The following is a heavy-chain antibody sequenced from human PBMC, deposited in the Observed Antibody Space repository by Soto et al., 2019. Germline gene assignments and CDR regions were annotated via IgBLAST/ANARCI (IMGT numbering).Heavy chain of an antibody. CDR3: ARGRSVINHDDFEY. V-gene: IGHV3-30-3*01. D-gene: IGHD2-21*01. Sequence: QVQLVESGGGVVQPGRSLRLSCAASGFTLSSYSMHWVRLAPGKGLDWVAAMSYDGSSKYFADSVKGRFTISRDNSKNTLSLQMNSLGGEDSAVYYCARGRSVINHDDFEYWGQGTLVTVSS. CDR1: GFTLSSYS. J-gene: IGHJ4*02. CDR2: MSYDGSSK.